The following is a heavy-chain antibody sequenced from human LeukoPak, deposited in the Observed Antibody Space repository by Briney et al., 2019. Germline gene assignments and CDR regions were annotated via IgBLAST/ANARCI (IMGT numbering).Heavy chain of an antibody. CDR1: GDSVSSNSAA. D-gene: IGHD6-13*01. Sequence: SQTLSLTCAISGDSVSSNSAAWNWIRQSPSRGLEWLGRTYYRSKWYKDYAVPVKSRITINPDTSKNQFSLQLDSVSPEDTAVYYCVRGSKGSSPYWYFDLWGRGTLVTVSS. CDR3: VRGSKGSSPYWYFDL. CDR2: TYYRSKWYK. V-gene: IGHV6-1*01. J-gene: IGHJ2*01.